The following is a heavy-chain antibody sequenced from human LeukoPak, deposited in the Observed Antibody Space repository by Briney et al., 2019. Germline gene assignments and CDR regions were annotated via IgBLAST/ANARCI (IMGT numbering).Heavy chain of an antibody. Sequence: PSETPSLTCTVSGGSISSSSYYWGWIRQPPGKGLEWIGSIYYSGSTYYNPPLKSRVTISVDTSKNQFSLKLSSVTAADTAVYYCARHAVVVIANNWFDPWGQGTLVTVSS. CDR3: ARHAVVVIANNWFDP. D-gene: IGHD2-21*01. V-gene: IGHV4-39*01. CDR2: IYYSGST. J-gene: IGHJ5*02. CDR1: GGSISSSSYY.